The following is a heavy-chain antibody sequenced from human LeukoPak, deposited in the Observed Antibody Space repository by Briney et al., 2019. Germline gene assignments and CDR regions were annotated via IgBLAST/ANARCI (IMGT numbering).Heavy chain of an antibody. V-gene: IGHV1-69*13. CDR3: ARQDLISGSHLPGNY. D-gene: IGHD1-26*01. CDR2: IIPIFGTA. Sequence: GASVKVSCKASGGTFSSYAISWVRQAPGQGLEWMGGIIPIFGTANYAQKFQGRVTITADESTSTAYMELSSLKASDTAMYFCARQDLISGSHLPGNYWGQGTLVTVSS. CDR1: GGTFSSYA. J-gene: IGHJ4*02.